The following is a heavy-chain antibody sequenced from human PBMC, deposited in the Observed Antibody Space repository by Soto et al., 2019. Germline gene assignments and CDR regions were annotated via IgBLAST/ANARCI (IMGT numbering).Heavy chain of an antibody. CDR2: IYYSGST. CDR3: ATESVDIVVVPADPKGYYYGMDV. Sequence: NPSETLSLTCTVSGGSISSGGYYWSWIRQHPGKGLEWIGYIYYSGSTYYNPSLKSRVTISVDTSKNQFSLKLSSVTAADTAVYYCATESVDIVVVPADPKGYYYGMDVWGQGNTVTVSS. J-gene: IGHJ6*02. D-gene: IGHD2-2*01. V-gene: IGHV4-31*03. CDR1: GGSISSGGYY.